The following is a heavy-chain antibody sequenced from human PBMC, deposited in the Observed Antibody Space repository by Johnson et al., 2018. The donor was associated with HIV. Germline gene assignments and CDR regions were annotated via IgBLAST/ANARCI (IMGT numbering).Heavy chain of an antibody. CDR2: ISYAGSNY. V-gene: IGHV3-30-3*01. CDR1: GFTFSSYA. CDR3: AKVGLYSGYEYDAFDI. Sequence: QVQLVESGGGVVQPGRSLRLSCAASGFTFSSYAMHWVRQAPGKGLEWVAVISYAGSNYSYADSVKGRFTISRDNSKNTLYLQMNSLRAEDTAVYYCAKVGLYSGYEYDAFDIWGQGTMVTVSS. J-gene: IGHJ3*02. D-gene: IGHD5-12*01.